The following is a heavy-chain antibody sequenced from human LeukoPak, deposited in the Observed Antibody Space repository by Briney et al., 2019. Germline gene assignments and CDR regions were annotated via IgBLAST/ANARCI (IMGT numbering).Heavy chain of an antibody. V-gene: IGHV1-69*04. CDR3: ARVNSYGSGSYYLDYYYYYYMDV. CDR2: IIPILGIA. CDR1: GGTFSSYA. Sequence: ASVKVSCKASGGTFSSYAISWVRQAPGQGLEWMGRIIPILGIANYAQKFQGRVTITADKSTSTAYMELSSLRSEDTAVYYCARVNSYGSGSYYLDYYYYYYMDVWGKGTTVTVSS. J-gene: IGHJ6*03. D-gene: IGHD3-10*01.